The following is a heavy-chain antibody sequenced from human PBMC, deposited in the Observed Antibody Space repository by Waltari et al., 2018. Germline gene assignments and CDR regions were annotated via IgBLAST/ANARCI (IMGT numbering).Heavy chain of an antibody. Sequence: QVQLQESGHGLVKPSETLSLTCAASGSSISSGYHRGCIRQHPGKGLEWIGSIYHSGSTYYNPSLKRRVTISVDTSKNQFSLKLSSVTAADTAVYYCASVDLAEAGITPIPWGQGTLVTVSS. CDR1: GSSISSGYH. D-gene: IGHD6-13*01. J-gene: IGHJ5*02. CDR2: IYHSGST. CDR3: ASVDLAEAGITPIP. V-gene: IGHV4-38-2*01.